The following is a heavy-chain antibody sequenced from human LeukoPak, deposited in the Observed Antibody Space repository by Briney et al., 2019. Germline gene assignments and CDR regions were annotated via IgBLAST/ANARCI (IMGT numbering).Heavy chain of an antibody. CDR2: IASSSSYI. D-gene: IGHD2-2*01. J-gene: IGHJ4*02. CDR1: GFTFSSYE. Sequence: PGGSLRLSCATSGFTFSSYEMNWVRQAPGKGLEWVSSIASSSSYIYYGDSVKGRFTISRDNAKNSLYLQMNSLRVEDTAVYYCARGATGFCSGTSCLYYFDSWGQGTLVTVSS. CDR3: ARGATGFCSGTSCLYYFDS. V-gene: IGHV3-21*01.